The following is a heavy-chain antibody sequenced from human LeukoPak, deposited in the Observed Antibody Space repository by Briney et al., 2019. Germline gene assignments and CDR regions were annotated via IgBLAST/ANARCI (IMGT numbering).Heavy chain of an antibody. CDR1: GYTFTGYY. Sequence: RASVKVSCKASGYTFTGYYMHWVRQAPGQGLEWMGWINPNSGGTNYAQKFQGRVTMTRDTSISTAYMELSRLRSDDTAVYYCARDIDNWNGVDYWGQGTLVTVSS. V-gene: IGHV1-2*02. CDR3: ARDIDNWNGVDY. D-gene: IGHD1-1*01. J-gene: IGHJ4*02. CDR2: INPNSGGT.